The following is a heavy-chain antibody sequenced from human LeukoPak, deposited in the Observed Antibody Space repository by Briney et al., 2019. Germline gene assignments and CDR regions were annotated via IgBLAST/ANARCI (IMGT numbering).Heavy chain of an antibody. J-gene: IGHJ3*02. D-gene: IGHD3-22*01. CDR2: ISSSSSYI. V-gene: IGHV3-21*01. CDR3: AREDYDSSGPSRASAFDI. Sequence: GGSLRLSCAASGFTFSGYSINWVRQAPGKGLEWVSSISSSSSYIYYADSVRGRFTISRDNAKNSLYLQMNSLRAEDTAVYYCAREDYDSSGPSRASAFDIWGQGTMVTVSS. CDR1: GFTFSGYS.